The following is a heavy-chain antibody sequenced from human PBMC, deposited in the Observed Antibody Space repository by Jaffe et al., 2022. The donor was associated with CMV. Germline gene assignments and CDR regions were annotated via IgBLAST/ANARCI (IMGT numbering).Heavy chain of an antibody. CDR2: INHSGST. Sequence: QVQLQQWGAGLLKPSETLSLTCAVYGGSFSGYYWSWIRQPPGKGLEWIGEINHSGSTNYNPSLKSRVTISVDTSKNQFSLKLSSVTAADTAVYYCARGLGVVVAATTWFDPWGQGTLVTVSS. CDR1: GGSFSGYY. D-gene: IGHD2-15*01. CDR3: ARGLGVVVAATTWFDP. J-gene: IGHJ5*02. V-gene: IGHV4-34*01.